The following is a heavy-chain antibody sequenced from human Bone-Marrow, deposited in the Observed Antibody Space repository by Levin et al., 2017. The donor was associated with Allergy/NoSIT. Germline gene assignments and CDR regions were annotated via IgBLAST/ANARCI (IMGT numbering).Heavy chain of an antibody. Sequence: SQTLSLTCAVSGDSMSSGGYSWRWIRQPPGKGLEWIGHIFHSGRAYYNPALKSRVTISVDRSQNQFSLKLSSATAADTAVYYCARGWRISLLRGEIINWFDPWGRGTLVIVSS. D-gene: IGHD3-10*01. V-gene: IGHV4-30-2*01. CDR2: IFHSGRA. CDR3: ARGWRISLLRGEIINWFDP. J-gene: IGHJ5*02. CDR1: GDSMSSGGYS.